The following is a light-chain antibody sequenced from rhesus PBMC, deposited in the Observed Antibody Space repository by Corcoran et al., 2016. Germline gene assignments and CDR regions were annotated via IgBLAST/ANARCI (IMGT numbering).Light chain of an antibody. V-gene: IGKV3-24*04. CDR2: GAS. Sequence: EIVMTQSPATLALSPGERATLSCRASQSVSSYLAWYQQKPGQAPRLRISGASSRATGIPDRFSGSVSGTEFTHTISSLEPEDVRVYFCLQSSNWPRTFGQGTKVEIK. CDR3: LQSSNWPRT. J-gene: IGKJ1*01. CDR1: QSVSSY.